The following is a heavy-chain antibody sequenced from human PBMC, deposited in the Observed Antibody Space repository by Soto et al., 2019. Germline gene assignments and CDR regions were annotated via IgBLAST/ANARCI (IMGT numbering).Heavy chain of an antibody. Sequence: QVQLVQSGAEVKKPGSSVKVSCTASGGAFIRYGISWVRQAPGQGLEWMGGIIPIFGSPNYAQRFKGRVTVSADISTNTAYMTLSSLKSEDTAGYYCAGQPNDQEDYYNGMEVWGQGTPVTVSS. CDR3: AGQPNDQEDYYNGMEV. CDR2: IIPIFGSP. V-gene: IGHV1-69*06. CDR1: GGAFIRYG. D-gene: IGHD2-8*01. J-gene: IGHJ6*02.